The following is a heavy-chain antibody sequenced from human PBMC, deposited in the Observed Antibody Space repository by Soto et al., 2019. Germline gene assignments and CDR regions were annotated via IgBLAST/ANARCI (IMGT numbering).Heavy chain of an antibody. V-gene: IGHV3-9*01. J-gene: IGHJ2*01. CDR2: ISWNSGSI. Sequence: EVQLVESGGGLVQPGRSLRLSCAASGFTFDDYDMNWVRQAPGKGLEWVSGISWNSGSIGYADSVKGRFTISRDNAKNSLYLQMNSLRAEDTALYYCAIGGYGDYFYCYCDLWGRGNLVTVSS. D-gene: IGHD4-17*01. CDR1: GFTFDDYD. CDR3: AIGGYGDYFYCYCDL.